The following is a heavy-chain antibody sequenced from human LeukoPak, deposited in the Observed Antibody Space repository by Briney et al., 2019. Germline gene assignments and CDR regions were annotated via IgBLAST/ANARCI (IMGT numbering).Heavy chain of an antibody. J-gene: IGHJ2*01. CDR3: AKDRTVGASYWYFDL. D-gene: IGHD1-26*01. CDR2: ISGSGGST. CDR1: GFTFSSYA. V-gene: IGHV3-23*01. Sequence: GESLRLSCAASGFTFSSYAMSWVRQAPGKGLEWVSAISGSGGSTYYADSVKGRFTISRDSSKNTLFLQMNTLRAEDTAIYYCAKDRTVGASYWYFDLWGRGTLVTVSS.